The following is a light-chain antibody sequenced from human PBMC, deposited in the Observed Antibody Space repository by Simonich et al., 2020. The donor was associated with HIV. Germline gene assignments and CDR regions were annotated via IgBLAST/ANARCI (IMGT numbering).Light chain of an antibody. CDR3: QQCHSHPHT. CDR2: WAS. CDR1: QSVLYSSNNKNY. Sequence: DIVMTQSPDSLAVSLGERATINCKSSQSVLYSSNNKNYVAWYQQKPGQHPKLLMYWASTRESGVPDLFSGSGSGTDFTLTISSLQAEDVAVYFCQQCHSHPHTFGQGTKVEIK. J-gene: IGKJ2*01. V-gene: IGKV4-1*01.